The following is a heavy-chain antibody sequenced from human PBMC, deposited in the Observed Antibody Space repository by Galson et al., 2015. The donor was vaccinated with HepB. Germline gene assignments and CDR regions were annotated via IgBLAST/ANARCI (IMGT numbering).Heavy chain of an antibody. Sequence: CTVSGGSISNSNSYWGWVRQPPGKGLEWIGNIYYSGSTYYNPSLKSRVTVSVDTSKNQFSLKLSSVTAADTAVYYCARGQGTVTTYFYYYGLDVWGQGTTVTVSS. J-gene: IGHJ6*02. V-gene: IGHV4-39*07. CDR2: IYYSGST. D-gene: IGHD4-17*01. CDR1: GGSISNSNSY. CDR3: ARGQGTVTTYFYYYGLDV.